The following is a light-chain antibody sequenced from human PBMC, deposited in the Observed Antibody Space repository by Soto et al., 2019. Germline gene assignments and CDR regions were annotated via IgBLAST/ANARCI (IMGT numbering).Light chain of an antibody. CDR1: QSISSW. J-gene: IGKJ1*01. CDR2: DAS. CDR3: QQYSRLWS. V-gene: IGKV1-5*01. Sequence: DIHMTQSPSTLSASLGDRVTITCRASQSISSWLAWYQQKPGKAPKLLIYDASSLESGVPSRFSGSGSGTEFTLTISSLQRDDFGTYYCQQYSRLWSFGQGTKVDIK.